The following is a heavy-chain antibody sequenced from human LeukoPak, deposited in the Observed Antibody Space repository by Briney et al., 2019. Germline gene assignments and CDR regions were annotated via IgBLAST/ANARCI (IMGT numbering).Heavy chain of an antibody. Sequence: PGGSLRLSCAASGFTFSSYAMSWVRQAPGKGLEWIGNIYETGSTNYNPSLKSRVTISVDTSKNQFSLKLSSVTAADTAVYYCVRPDDNSFDFWGQGTMVTVSS. D-gene: IGHD3-9*01. V-gene: IGHV4-59*08. CDR1: GFTFSSYA. CDR3: VRPDDNSFDF. J-gene: IGHJ3*01. CDR2: IYETGST.